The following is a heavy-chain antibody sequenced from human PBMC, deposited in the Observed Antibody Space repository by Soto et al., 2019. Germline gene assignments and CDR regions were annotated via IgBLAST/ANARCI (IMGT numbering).Heavy chain of an antibody. CDR3: VAMRGLFDY. CDR1: GFTFSSYG. Sequence: QVQLVESGGGVVQPGRSLRLSCAASGFTFSSYGMHWVRQAPGKGLEWVAVISYDGSNKYYADSVKGRFTISRDNSKNTLYRQMNSLRAEATAVYYCVAMRGLFDYWGQGTLVTVSS. CDR2: ISYDGSNK. V-gene: IGHV3-30*03. J-gene: IGHJ4*02.